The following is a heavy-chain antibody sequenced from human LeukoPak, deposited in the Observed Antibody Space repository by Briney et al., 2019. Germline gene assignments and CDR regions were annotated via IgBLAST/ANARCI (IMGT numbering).Heavy chain of an antibody. V-gene: IGHV4-4*02. CDR2: IYHSGST. CDR3: ASNRRGVPAADY. J-gene: IGHJ4*02. D-gene: IGHD6-25*01. Sequence: PSETLSLTCAVSGGSISSSNWWSWVRQPPGKGLEWIGEIYHSGSTNYNPSLKSRVTISVDKSKNQFSLKLSSVTAADTAVYYCASNRRGVPAADYWDQGTLVTVSS. CDR1: GGSISSSNW.